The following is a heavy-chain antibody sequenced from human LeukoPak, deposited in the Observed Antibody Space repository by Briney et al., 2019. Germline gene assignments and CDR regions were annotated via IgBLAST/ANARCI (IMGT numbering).Heavy chain of an antibody. CDR3: ARYNWNDVVSALDS. J-gene: IGHJ4*02. CDR2: INPNNGAT. D-gene: IGHD1-1*01. CDR1: GYTFSGYN. V-gene: IGHV1-2*02. Sequence: ASVKVSCKASGYTFSGYNIHWVRQAPGQGLEGMGWINPNNGATHYAQTFQGGVTMTRDTSITTFYMELSSLRSDDTACYYCARYNWNDVVSALDSWGQGTLVTVSS.